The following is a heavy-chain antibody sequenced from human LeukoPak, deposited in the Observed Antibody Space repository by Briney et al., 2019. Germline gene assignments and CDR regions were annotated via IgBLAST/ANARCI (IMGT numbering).Heavy chain of an antibody. J-gene: IGHJ4*02. CDR2: MNPNSGNT. Sequence: ASVKVSCKASGYTFTSYDINWVRQATGQGLEWMGWMNPNSGNTGYAQKFQERVTITRDMSTSTAYMELSSLRSEDTAVYYCAAGGTAMVDYWSQGTLVTVSS. V-gene: IGHV1-8*01. D-gene: IGHD5-18*01. CDR1: GYTFTSYD. CDR3: AAGGTAMVDY.